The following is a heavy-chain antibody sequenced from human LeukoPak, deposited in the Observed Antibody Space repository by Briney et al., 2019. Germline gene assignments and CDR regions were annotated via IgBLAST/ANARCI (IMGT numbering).Heavy chain of an antibody. CDR2: ISSSSSYI. CDR1: GFTFSSYS. D-gene: IGHD3-9*01. V-gene: IGHV3-21*01. CDR3: ARGSPLFSGYSYGMDV. J-gene: IGHJ6*02. Sequence: GGSLRLSCAASGFTFSSYSMNWVRQAPGKGLEWVSSISSSSSYIYYADSVKGRFTISRDNAKNSLYLQMNSLRTEDTAVYYCARGSPLFSGYSYGMDVWGQGTTVTVSS.